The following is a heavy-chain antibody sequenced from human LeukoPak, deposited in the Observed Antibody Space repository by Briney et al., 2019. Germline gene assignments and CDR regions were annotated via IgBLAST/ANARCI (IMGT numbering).Heavy chain of an antibody. J-gene: IGHJ4*02. CDR1: GYTFTSYA. D-gene: IGHD6-19*01. CDR3: ARIFDSSGWYDLFDY. CDR2: ISTNTGNP. Sequence: GASVKVSCKASGYTFTSYAMNWVRQAPGQGLEWMGWISTNTGNPTYAQGFTGRFVFSLDTSVSTAYLQISSLKAEDTAVYYCARIFDSSGWYDLFDYWGQGTLVTVSS. V-gene: IGHV7-4-1*02.